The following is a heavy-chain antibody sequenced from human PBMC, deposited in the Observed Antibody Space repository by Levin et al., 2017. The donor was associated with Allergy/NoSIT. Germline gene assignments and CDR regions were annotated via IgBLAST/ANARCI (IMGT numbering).Heavy chain of an antibody. CDR2: ISGSGTTT. V-gene: IGHV3-23*01. J-gene: IGHJ4*02. CDR1: GLTFSDYA. D-gene: IGHD3-16*01. Sequence: GGSLRLSCVVSGLTFSDYAVTWVRQAPGKGLEWVSSISGSGTTTYYADSVKGRFTISRDNSMNTLYLQMNSLRVEDTAVYYCAKVGSVGGQGTLVTVSS. CDR3: AKVGSV.